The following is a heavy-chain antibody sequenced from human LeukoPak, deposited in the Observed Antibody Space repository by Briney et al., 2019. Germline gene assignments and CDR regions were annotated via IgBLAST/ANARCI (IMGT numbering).Heavy chain of an antibody. CDR1: GGSISSSSYY. J-gene: IGHJ4*02. Sequence: SETLSLTCTVSGGSISSSSYYWGWIRQPPGKGLEWIGSIYYSGSTYYNPSLKSRVTISVDTSKNQFSLKLSSVTAADTAVYYCATREYSSSKPSFDYWGQGTLVTVSS. CDR3: ATREYSSSKPSFDY. D-gene: IGHD6-6*01. CDR2: IYYSGST. V-gene: IGHV4-39*07.